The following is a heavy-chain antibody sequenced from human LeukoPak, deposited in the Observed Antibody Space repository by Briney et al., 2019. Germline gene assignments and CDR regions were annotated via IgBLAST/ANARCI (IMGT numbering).Heavy chain of an antibody. CDR1: GFTFSSYE. Sequence: GGSLRLSCAASGFTFSSYEMNWVRQAPGKGLEWVSYISSSGSTIYYADSVKGRFTISRDNAKNSLYLQMNSLRAEDTAVYYCARGFGVAYYYYPMDVWGKGTTVTISS. D-gene: IGHD3-3*01. CDR3: ARGFGVAYYYYPMDV. CDR2: ISSSGSTI. V-gene: IGHV3-48*03. J-gene: IGHJ6*03.